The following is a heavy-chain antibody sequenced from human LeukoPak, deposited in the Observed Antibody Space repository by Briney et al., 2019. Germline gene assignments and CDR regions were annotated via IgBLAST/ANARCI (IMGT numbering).Heavy chain of an antibody. CDR1: GLTFSSNY. Sequence: PGGSLRLSCAASGLTFSSNYMTWVRQAPGKGVEWVSTLQSPVGTYYADSVKRRFTISTHISKNTLYLQMNNLTAEDTAVYYCAREGYDSSGYPRLLDYWGQGTLVTVSS. D-gene: IGHD3-22*01. CDR3: AREGYDSSGYPRLLDY. V-gene: IGHV3-53*04. J-gene: IGHJ4*02. CDR2: LQSPVGT.